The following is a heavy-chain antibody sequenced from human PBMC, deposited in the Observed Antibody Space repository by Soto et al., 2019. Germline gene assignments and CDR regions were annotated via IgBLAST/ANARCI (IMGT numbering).Heavy chain of an antibody. CDR2: ISYDGSNK. CDR3: ARAVEVTIFGVVSYYYGMDV. Sequence: PGGSLRLSCAASGFTFSSYAMHWVRQAPGKGLEWVAVISYDGSNKYYADSVKGRFTISRDNSKNTLYLQMNSLRAEDTAVYYCARAVEVTIFGVVSYYYGMDVWGQGTTVTVSS. V-gene: IGHV3-30-3*01. CDR1: GFTFSSYA. D-gene: IGHD3-3*01. J-gene: IGHJ6*02.